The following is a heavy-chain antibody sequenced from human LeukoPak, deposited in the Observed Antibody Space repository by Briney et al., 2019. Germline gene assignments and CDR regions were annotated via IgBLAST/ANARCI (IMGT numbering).Heavy chain of an antibody. CDR1: GGSSSGYY. V-gene: IGHV4-34*01. CDR2: INHSGST. CDR3: ARCLVPAGSGGYSWFDP. J-gene: IGHJ5*02. D-gene: IGHD2-2*01. Sequence: PSETLSLTCAVYGGSSSGYYWSWIRQPPGKGLEWIGEINHSGSTNYNPSLKSRVTISVDTSKNQFSLKLSSVTAADTAVYYCARCLVPAGSGGYSWFDPWGQGTLVTVSS.